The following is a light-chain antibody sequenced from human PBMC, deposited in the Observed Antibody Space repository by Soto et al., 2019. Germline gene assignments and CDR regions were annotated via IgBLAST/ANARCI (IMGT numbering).Light chain of an antibody. Sequence: QSALTQPASVSGSPGQWITISCTGTSSDVGGYNYVSWYQQHPGKAPKLMIYEVSNRPSGVSNRFSGSKSGNTASLTISGLQAEDEADYYCSSYTSSSTLDVVFGGGTQLTVL. J-gene: IGLJ2*01. CDR3: SSYTSSSTLDVV. V-gene: IGLV2-14*01. CDR1: SSDVGGYNY. CDR2: EVS.